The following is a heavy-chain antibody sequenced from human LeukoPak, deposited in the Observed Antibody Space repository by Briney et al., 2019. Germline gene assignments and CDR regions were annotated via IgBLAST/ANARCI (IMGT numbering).Heavy chain of an antibody. CDR1: GASISSSSYY. D-gene: IGHD3-10*01. CDR2: IYYTGST. CDR3: AREDSGSYYNYYYFYMDV. V-gene: IGHV4-39*07. J-gene: IGHJ6*03. Sequence: SETLSLTCTVSGASISSSSYYWGWIRQPPGKGLEWIGSIYYTGSTYYNPSLKSRLTISIGTSKKQFSLKLTSVTAADTAVYYCAREDSGSYYNYYYFYMDVWGKGTTVTISS.